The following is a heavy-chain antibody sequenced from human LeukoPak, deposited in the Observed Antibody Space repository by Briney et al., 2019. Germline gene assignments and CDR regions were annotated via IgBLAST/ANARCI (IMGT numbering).Heavy chain of an antibody. CDR2: FYTSGST. V-gene: IGHV4-61*02. CDR1: GGSLSSSIFF. D-gene: IGHD3-22*01. J-gene: IGHJ4*02. Sequence: SESLSLTCTVSGGSLSSSIFFLGWVSEPPGEGLGWVGRFYTSGSTNYNPSLKSRVTMSVDTSKNQFSLKLSSVTAADTAVYYCARDEYYYDSSGYRLFDYWGQGTLVTVSS. CDR3: ARDEYYYDSSGYRLFDY.